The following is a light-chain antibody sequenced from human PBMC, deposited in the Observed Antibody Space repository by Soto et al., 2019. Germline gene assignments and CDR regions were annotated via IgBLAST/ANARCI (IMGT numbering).Light chain of an antibody. CDR3: SSYAGSDYVI. CDR1: SSNVGGYNY. J-gene: IGLJ2*01. V-gene: IGLV2-8*01. CDR2: EVT. Sequence: QYALTQPPSASGSPGQSGTLSCTGTSSNVGGYNYVSWYQQYPGKAPKLMIYEVTKRPSGVPDRFSGSKSGNTASLTVSGLQADDEADYYCSSYAGSDYVIFGGGTKLTVL.